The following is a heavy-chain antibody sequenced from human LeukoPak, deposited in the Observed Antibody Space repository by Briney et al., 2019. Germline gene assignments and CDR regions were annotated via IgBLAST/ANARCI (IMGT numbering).Heavy chain of an antibody. CDR2: ISGSGGST. D-gene: IGHD3-22*01. CDR3: ARVPDSSGYYYYFDY. V-gene: IGHV3-23*01. Sequence: GGSLRLSCAASGFTFSSYAMSWVRQAPGKGLEWVSAISGSGGSTYYADSVKGRFTISRDNSKNTLYLQMNSLRAEDTALYHCARVPDSSGYYYYFDYWGQGTLVTVSS. CDR1: GFTFSSYA. J-gene: IGHJ4*02.